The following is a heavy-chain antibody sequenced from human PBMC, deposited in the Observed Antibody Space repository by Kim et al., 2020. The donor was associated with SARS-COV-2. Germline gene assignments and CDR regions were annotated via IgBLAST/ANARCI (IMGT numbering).Heavy chain of an antibody. CDR3: ARHTYETGYEY. CDR1: SGSVSGSSFY. CDR2: IYYTGTT. Sequence: SETLSLTCTVSSGSVSGSSFYWGWIRQPPGQGLQWIGTIYYTGTTWYSPSLQNRVTVSLDTSKNQFSLNLRSVTAADTAVYYCARHTYETGYEYWGQGTLVTVSS. J-gene: IGHJ4*02. V-gene: IGHV4-39*01. D-gene: IGHD5-12*01.